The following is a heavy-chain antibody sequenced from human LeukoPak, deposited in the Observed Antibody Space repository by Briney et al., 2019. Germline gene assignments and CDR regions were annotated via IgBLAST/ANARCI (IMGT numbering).Heavy chain of an antibody. Sequence: PGGSLRLSCAVSGFTFSSYWMSWVRQAPGKGLEWVANIKQDGSEKYYVDSVKGRFTISRDNAKNSLYLQMNSLRAEDTAVYYCARGTGDRGSYYVYFQHWGQGTLVTVSS. J-gene: IGHJ1*01. V-gene: IGHV3-7*01. D-gene: IGHD1-26*01. CDR3: ARGTGDRGSYYVYFQH. CDR2: IKQDGSEK. CDR1: GFTFSSYW.